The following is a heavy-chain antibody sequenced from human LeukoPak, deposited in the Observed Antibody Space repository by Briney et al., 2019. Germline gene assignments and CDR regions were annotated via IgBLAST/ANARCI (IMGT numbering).Heavy chain of an antibody. J-gene: IGHJ4*02. CDR2: IKKDGSER. V-gene: IGHV3-7*03. CDR1: GFTFSRYW. Sequence: GGSLRLSCAASGFTFSRYWMSWVRQVPRKGLEWVANIKKDGSERYYVDSVKGRFAISRDNAKNSLYLQMNSLRAEDTAVYYCARDKGDYDSGGSLFVFGGQGTLVTVSS. D-gene: IGHD3-22*01. CDR3: ARDKGDYDSGGSLFVF.